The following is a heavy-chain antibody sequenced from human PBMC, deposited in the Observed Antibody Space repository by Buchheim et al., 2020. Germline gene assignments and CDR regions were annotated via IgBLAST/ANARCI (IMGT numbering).Heavy chain of an antibody. CDR1: GGTFSSYA. V-gene: IGHV1-69*04. J-gene: IGHJ6*02. D-gene: IGHD2-15*01. CDR3: ARTFDCSGGSCPLGYYYYYGMDV. Sequence: QVQLVQSGAEVKKPGSSVKVSCKASGGTFSSYAISWVRQAPGQGLEWMGRIIPILGIANYAQKLQGRVTITADKSTRTAYMELSSLRSEDTAVYYCARTFDCSGGSCPLGYYYYYGMDVWGQGTT. CDR2: IIPILGIA.